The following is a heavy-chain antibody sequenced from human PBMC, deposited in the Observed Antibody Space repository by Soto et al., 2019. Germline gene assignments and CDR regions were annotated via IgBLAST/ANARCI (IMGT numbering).Heavy chain of an antibody. CDR3: ARASGPFDY. D-gene: IGHD6-25*01. Sequence: QVQLVESGGGVVQPGRSLGLSCAASGFTFSTYGMHWVRQAPGKGLEWVAVIWFDGSNKYYADSVKGRFTISRDNSKNTLFLQMNSLRAEDTAVYYCARASGPFDYWGQGTLVTVSS. J-gene: IGHJ4*02. CDR1: GFTFSTYG. CDR2: IWFDGSNK. V-gene: IGHV3-33*01.